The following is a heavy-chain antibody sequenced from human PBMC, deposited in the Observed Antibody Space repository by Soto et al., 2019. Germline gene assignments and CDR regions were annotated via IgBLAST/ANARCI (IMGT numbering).Heavy chain of an antibody. CDR2: ISAYNGNT. V-gene: IGHV1-18*01. Sequence: ASVKVSCKASGYTFTSYGISWVRQAPGQGLEWMGWISAYNGNTNYAQKLQGRVTMTTDTSTSTAYMELRSLRSDDTAVYYCAREEDYDYVWGSYSYGMDVWGQGTTVTVSS. CDR3: AREEDYDYVWGSYSYGMDV. J-gene: IGHJ6*02. CDR1: GYTFTSYG. D-gene: IGHD3-16*01.